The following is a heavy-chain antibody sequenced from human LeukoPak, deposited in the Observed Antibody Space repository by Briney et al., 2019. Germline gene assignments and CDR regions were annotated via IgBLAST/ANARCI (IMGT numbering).Heavy chain of an antibody. V-gene: IGHV4-38-2*02. D-gene: IGHD2-2*01. Sequence: SEALSLTCTVSGYSISSGYYWGWIRPPPGKGLGWIGSIYHSGSSYYNPSLKSRVTISVDTSKNQFSLKLSSVTAADTAVYYCARSPYCSSTSCYRNWFDPWGQGTLVTVSS. CDR3: ARSPYCSSTSCYRNWFDP. J-gene: IGHJ5*02. CDR2: IYHSGSS. CDR1: GYSISSGYY.